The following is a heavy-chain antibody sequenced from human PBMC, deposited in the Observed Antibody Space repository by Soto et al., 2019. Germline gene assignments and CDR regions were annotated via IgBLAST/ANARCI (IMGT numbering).Heavy chain of an antibody. J-gene: IGHJ6*02. CDR3: ARVPRGYYYGSGSYYKLDV. Sequence: TSETLSLTCAVYGGSFSGYYWSWIRQPPGKGLEWIGEINHSGSTNYNPPLKSRVTISVDTSKNQFSLKLSSVTAADTAVYYCARVPRGYYYGSGSYYKLDVWGQGTTVTVSS. V-gene: IGHV4-34*01. D-gene: IGHD3-10*01. CDR2: INHSGST. CDR1: GGSFSGYY.